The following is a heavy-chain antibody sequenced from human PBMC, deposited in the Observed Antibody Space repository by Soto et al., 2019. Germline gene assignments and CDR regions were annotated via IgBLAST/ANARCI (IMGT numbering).Heavy chain of an antibody. CDR2: ISAYNGNT. J-gene: IGHJ6*03. D-gene: IGHD2-2*01. Sequence: QVQLVQSGAEVKKPGASVKVSCKASGYTFTSYGISWVRQAPGQGLEWMGWISAYNGNTNYAQELQGRATMTTDTSTSTAYMELRSLRSDDTAVYYCARDADWVVVPAAYYYYMDVWGKGTTVTVSS. V-gene: IGHV1-18*01. CDR1: GYTFTSYG. CDR3: ARDADWVVVPAAYYYYMDV.